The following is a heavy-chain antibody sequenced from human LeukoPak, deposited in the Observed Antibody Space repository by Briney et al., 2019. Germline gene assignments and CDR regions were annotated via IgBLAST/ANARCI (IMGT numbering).Heavy chain of an antibody. CDR2: INSDGSWT. V-gene: IGHV3-74*01. CDR3: GQREQVPGTDYEY. Sequence: PGGSLRLSCVASGNYWMHWVRQAPGKGLVWVSHINSDGSWTSYADSVKGRFTISKDNAKNTVYLQMNSLRAEDTAVYYCGQREQVPGTDYEYRGQGTLVTVSS. CDR1: GNYW. D-gene: IGHD1-14*01. J-gene: IGHJ4*02.